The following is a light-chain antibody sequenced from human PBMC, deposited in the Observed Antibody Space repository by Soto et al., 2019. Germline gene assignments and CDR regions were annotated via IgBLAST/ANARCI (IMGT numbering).Light chain of an antibody. Sequence: EIVMTQSPATLSVSQGDRATLSCRVSESVTSSLAWYQQKPGQPPRLLIYAASTRATDVPARFSGGGSETEFTLTISSLQSEDFAVYFCQQYNIWPLWTFGQGTKVDIK. J-gene: IGKJ1*01. V-gene: IGKV3-15*01. CDR2: AAS. CDR1: ESVTSS. CDR3: QQYNIWPLWT.